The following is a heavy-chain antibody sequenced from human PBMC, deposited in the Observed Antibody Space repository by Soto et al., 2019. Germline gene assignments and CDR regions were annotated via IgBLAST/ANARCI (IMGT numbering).Heavy chain of an antibody. Sequence: SQTLSLTCVISGDSVSSNSAGWNWIRQSPSRGLEWLGRTYYKSKWNNDYALSVKSRITINPDTSKNQFSLHLSSVTAADTAVYYCARIHFGDEPSYYYYGMDVWGQGTTVTVSS. J-gene: IGHJ6*02. CDR2: TYYKSKWNN. CDR1: GDSVSSNSAG. V-gene: IGHV6-1*01. D-gene: IGHD4-17*01. CDR3: ARIHFGDEPSYYYYGMDV.